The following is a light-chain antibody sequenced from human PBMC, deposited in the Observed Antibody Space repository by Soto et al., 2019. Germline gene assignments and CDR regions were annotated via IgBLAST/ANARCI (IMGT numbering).Light chain of an antibody. CDR1: SSNIGNNY. J-gene: IGLJ2*01. CDR3: GTWDSSLSAPKV. V-gene: IGLV1-51*01. Sequence: QSVLTQPPSVSAAPGQKVTISCSGSSSNIGNNYVSWYQQLPGTAPKLLIYDNNKRPSGIPDRFSGSTSGTSATLGITGLQTGDEADYYCGTWDSSLSAPKVFGGGTKLTVL. CDR2: DNN.